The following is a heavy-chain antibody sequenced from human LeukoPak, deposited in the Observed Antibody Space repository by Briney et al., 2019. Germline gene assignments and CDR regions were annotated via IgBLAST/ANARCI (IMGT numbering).Heavy chain of an antibody. CDR1: GFTFSSYW. V-gene: IGHV3-74*01. J-gene: IGHJ4*02. Sequence: PGGSLRLSCAASGFTFSSYWMHWVRQAPGKGLVWVSRINSDGSSTSHADSVKGRFTISRDNAKNTLHLQMNSLRAEDTAVYYCAKDPLITMIVVVIQYYFDYWGQGTLVTVSS. CDR2: INSDGSST. D-gene: IGHD3-22*01. CDR3: AKDPLITMIVVVIQYYFDY.